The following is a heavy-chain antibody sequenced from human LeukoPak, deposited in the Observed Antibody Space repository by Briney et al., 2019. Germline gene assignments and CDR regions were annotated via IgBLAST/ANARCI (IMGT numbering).Heavy chain of an antibody. Sequence: SETLSLTCTVSGGSISSYYWSWIRQPAGKGLEWIGRIYTSGSTNYNPSLKSRVTMSVDTSKNQFSLKLSSVTAADTAVHYCTRDFKLRQNWFDPWGQGTLVTVSS. J-gene: IGHJ5*02. CDR2: IYTSGST. CDR3: TRDFKLRQNWFDP. D-gene: IGHD5-12*01. CDR1: GGSISSYY. V-gene: IGHV4-4*07.